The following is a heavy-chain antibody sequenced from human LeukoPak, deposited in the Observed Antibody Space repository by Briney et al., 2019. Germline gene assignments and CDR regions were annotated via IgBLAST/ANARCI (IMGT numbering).Heavy chain of an antibody. V-gene: IGHV1-18*04. J-gene: IGHJ4*02. CDR2: ISAYNGNT. CDR1: GYTFTGYY. CDR3: ARDGPKTYYYDSSGYTFDY. Sequence: ATVKVSCKASGYTFTGYYMHWVRQAPGQGLEWMGWISAYNGNTNYAQKLQGRVTMTTDTSTSTAYMELRSLRSDDTAVYYCARDGPKTYYYDSSGYTFDYWGQGTLVTVSS. D-gene: IGHD3-22*01.